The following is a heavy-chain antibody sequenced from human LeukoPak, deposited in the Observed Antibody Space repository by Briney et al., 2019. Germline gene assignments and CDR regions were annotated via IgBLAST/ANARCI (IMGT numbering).Heavy chain of an antibody. V-gene: IGHV3-30*02. Sequence: PGGSLRLSCAASGFPFSSYGMFWVRQAPGKGLEWLAYIRYDGSNTKYADSVKGRFTISRDNSKNTLDLQMNSLRAEDTAVYYCATPGTGSNYYMDVWGKGTTVTVSS. J-gene: IGHJ6*03. D-gene: IGHD1-1*01. CDR3: ATPGTGSNYYMDV. CDR1: GFPFSSYG. CDR2: IRYDGSNT.